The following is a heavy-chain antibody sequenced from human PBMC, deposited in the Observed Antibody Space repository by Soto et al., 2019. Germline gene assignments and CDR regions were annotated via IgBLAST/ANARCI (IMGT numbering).Heavy chain of an antibody. Sequence: GGSLRLSCAASGFTFSSYGMHWVRQAPGKGLEWVAVISYDGSNKYYADSVKGRFTISRDNSKNTLYLQMNSLRAEDTAVYYCAKEGGWELLEDYYYYGMDVWGQGTTVTVSS. D-gene: IGHD1-26*01. V-gene: IGHV3-30*18. CDR1: GFTFSSYG. CDR3: AKEGGWELLEDYYYYGMDV. J-gene: IGHJ6*02. CDR2: ISYDGSNK.